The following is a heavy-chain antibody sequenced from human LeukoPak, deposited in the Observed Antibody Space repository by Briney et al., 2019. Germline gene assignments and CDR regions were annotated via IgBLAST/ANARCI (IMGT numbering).Heavy chain of an antibody. D-gene: IGHD5-18*01. J-gene: IGHJ4*02. CDR3: ARVLQLWSMGPIYFDY. Sequence: PSETLSLTCTVSGGSISSYYWSWIRQPAGKGLEWIGRIYTSGSTNYNPSLKSRVTMSVDTSKNQFSLKLSSVTAADTAVYYCARVLQLWSMGPIYFDYWGQGTLVTVSS. CDR2: IYTSGST. V-gene: IGHV4-4*07. CDR1: GGSISSYY.